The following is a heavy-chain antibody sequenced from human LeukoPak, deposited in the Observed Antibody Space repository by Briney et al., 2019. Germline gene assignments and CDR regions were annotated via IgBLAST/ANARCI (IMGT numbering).Heavy chain of an antibody. Sequence: GRSLRLSCAASGFTFSSYGMHWVRQAPGKGLEWVAVISYDGSNKYYADSVKGRFTISRDNSKNTLYLQMNSLRAEDTAVYYCAKDNYGFWSGPTNNWFDPWGQGTLVTVSS. J-gene: IGHJ5*02. D-gene: IGHD3-3*01. CDR2: ISYDGSNK. V-gene: IGHV3-30*18. CDR3: AKDNYGFWSGPTNNWFDP. CDR1: GFTFSSYG.